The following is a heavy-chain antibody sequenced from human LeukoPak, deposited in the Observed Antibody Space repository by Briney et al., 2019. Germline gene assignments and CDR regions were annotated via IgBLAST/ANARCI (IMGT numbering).Heavy chain of an antibody. CDR2: IYSGGST. CDR3: ARVARQWLASYYFDY. J-gene: IGHJ4*02. Sequence: GGSLRLSCAASGFTVSSNYMSWVRQAPGKGLEWVSVIYSGGSTYYADSVKGRFTISRDNSKNTLYLKMNSLRAEDTAVYYCARVARQWLASYYFDYWGQGTLVTVSS. D-gene: IGHD6-19*01. V-gene: IGHV3-66*01. CDR1: GFTVSSNY.